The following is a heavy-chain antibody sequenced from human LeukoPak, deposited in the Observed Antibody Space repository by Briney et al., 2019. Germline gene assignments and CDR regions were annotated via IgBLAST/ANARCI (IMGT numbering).Heavy chain of an antibody. CDR3: AKVQVTYPRNYYFDY. Sequence: PGGSLRLSCAVSGFTFSSYAMRWVRQAPGKGLEWVSAISGSGGSTYYADSVKGWFTISRDNSKNTLYLQMNSLRAEDTAVYYCAKVQVTYPRNYYFDYWGQGTLVTVSS. J-gene: IGHJ4*02. CDR2: ISGSGGST. CDR1: GFTFSSYA. V-gene: IGHV3-23*01. D-gene: IGHD3-16*01.